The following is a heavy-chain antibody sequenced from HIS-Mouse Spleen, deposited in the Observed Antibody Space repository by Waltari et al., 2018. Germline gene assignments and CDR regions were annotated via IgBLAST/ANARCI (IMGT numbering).Heavy chain of an antibody. CDR1: GFTFRSYG. CDR3: AKDLVGATDY. D-gene: IGHD1-26*01. V-gene: IGHV3-30*18. J-gene: IGHJ4*02. CDR2: ISYDGSNK. Sequence: QVQLVESGGGVVQPGRSLRLSRAASGFTFRSYGMHWVRQAPGKGLEWVAVISYDGSNKYYADSVKGRFTISRDNSKNTLYMQMNSLRAEDTAVYYCAKDLVGATDYWGQGTLVTVSS.